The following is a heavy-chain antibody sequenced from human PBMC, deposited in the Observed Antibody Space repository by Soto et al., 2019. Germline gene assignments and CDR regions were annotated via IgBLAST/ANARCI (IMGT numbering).Heavy chain of an antibody. Sequence: GGSLRLSCAASGFTVSRNSMTWVRQAPGKGLEWVSLIYRGGSTYYADSVKGRFTISRDSSKNTLYLQMNSLRADDTALYYCAGRNSGDYPYFDFWGPGTLVTVSS. D-gene: IGHD4-17*01. CDR3: AGRNSGDYPYFDF. CDR2: IYRGGST. J-gene: IGHJ4*02. V-gene: IGHV3-66*01. CDR1: GFTVSRNS.